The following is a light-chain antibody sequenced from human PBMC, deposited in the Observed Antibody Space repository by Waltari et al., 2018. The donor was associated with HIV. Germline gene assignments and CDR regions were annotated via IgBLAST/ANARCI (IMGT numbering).Light chain of an antibody. V-gene: IGLV1-40*01. CDR3: QSYDRSLSAWV. CDR2: GNS. CDR1: SSNIGADSH. J-gene: IGLJ3*02. Sequence: QSVLAQPPSVSGAPGQRVTISCPGRSSNIGADSHVSWYQHLPGTAPKLLIYGNSNRPSGVPNRCSGSKSDTSASLAITGLQAEDEADYYCQSYDRSLSAWVFGGGTRLNVL.